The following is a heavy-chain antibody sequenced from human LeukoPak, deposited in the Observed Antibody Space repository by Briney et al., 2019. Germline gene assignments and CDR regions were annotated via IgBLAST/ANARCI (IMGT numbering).Heavy chain of an antibody. Sequence: GGSLRLSCAASGFTFDDYAMHWVRQAPGKGLEWVSGISWNSGSIGYADSVKGRFTISRDNAKNSLYLQMNGLRAEDMALYYCAKAGCSSTSCYGNWFDPWGQGTLVTVSS. J-gene: IGHJ5*02. V-gene: IGHV3-9*03. CDR3: AKAGCSSTSCYGNWFDP. CDR1: GFTFDDYA. CDR2: ISWNSGSI. D-gene: IGHD2-2*01.